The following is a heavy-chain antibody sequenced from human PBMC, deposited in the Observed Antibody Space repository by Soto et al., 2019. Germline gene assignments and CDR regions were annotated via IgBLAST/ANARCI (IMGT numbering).Heavy chain of an antibody. CDR3: AGDSTGYSYAAFDI. J-gene: IGHJ3*02. Sequence: PGGSLRLSCTAAGFTFGIYGMHWVRQAPGKGLVWVSRINSGGSTTSYADSVKGRLTISRDNAKNTLYLQMNSLRAEDTAVYYCAGDSTGYSYAAFDIWGQGTMVTVS. CDR2: INSGGSTT. V-gene: IGHV3-74*01. CDR1: GFTFGIYG. D-gene: IGHD3-22*01.